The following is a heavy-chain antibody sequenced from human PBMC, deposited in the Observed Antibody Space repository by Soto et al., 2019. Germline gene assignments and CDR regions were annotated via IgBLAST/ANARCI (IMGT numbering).Heavy chain of an antibody. V-gene: IGHV3-30*18. CDR1: GFTFSVYG. J-gene: IGHJ6*02. D-gene: IGHD6-19*01. CDR2: VSYDGSIK. Sequence: QVQLVESGGGVVQPGRSLRLSCAASGFTFSVYGMHWVRQAPGKGLEWVALVSYDGSIKYYADSVKGRFTISRDNSKNTLYLQMNSLRVEGTAVYYCAKDGSHLAVAGTSPTSYFYGLAVWGQGTTVTVSS. CDR3: AKDGSHLAVAGTSPTSYFYGLAV.